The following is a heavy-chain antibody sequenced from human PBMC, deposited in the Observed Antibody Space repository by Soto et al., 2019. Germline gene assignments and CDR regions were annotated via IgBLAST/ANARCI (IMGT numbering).Heavy chain of an antibody. J-gene: IGHJ4*02. V-gene: IGHV3-48*01. Sequence: GGSLRLSCAASGFAFRTFGMNWVRQALGKRPEWVSYISSDSSTINYADSVKGRFTISRDNAKNSLYLQMNNLRADDTAMYYCARDLGMVRGDLHLDYWGQGAVVTVSS. CDR1: GFAFRTFG. D-gene: IGHD3-10*01. CDR3: ARDLGMVRGDLHLDY. CDR2: ISSDSSTI.